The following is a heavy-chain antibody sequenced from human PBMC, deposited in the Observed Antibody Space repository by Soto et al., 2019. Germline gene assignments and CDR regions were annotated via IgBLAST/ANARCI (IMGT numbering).Heavy chain of an antibody. J-gene: IGHJ6*02. D-gene: IGHD5-18*01. V-gene: IGHV1-18*01. CDR2: INADYGNT. Sequence: QAQLVQSGAEVRKPGASVKVSCKASGYTFYSHIISWVRQAPGQGLEWMGRINADYGNTQYAQKFRGRVTTTTDTSTTTVYMELTNLRSADTAVYYCARCIQGDYYYGMDVWGQGTTVTVSS. CDR1: GYTFYSHI. CDR3: ARCIQGDYYYGMDV.